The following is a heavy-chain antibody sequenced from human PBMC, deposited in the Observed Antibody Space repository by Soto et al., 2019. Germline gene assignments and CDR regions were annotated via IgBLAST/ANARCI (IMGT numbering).Heavy chain of an antibody. CDR2: IYYSGST. CDR1: GGSISSGGYY. J-gene: IGHJ4*02. Sequence: SETPSLTCTVSGGSISSGGYYWSWIRQHPGKGLEWIGYIYYSGSTYYNPSLKSRVTISVDTSKNQFSLKLSSVTAADTAVYYCAMEPPSPVGELSGLTGWGQGTLVTVSS. V-gene: IGHV4-31*03. CDR3: AMEPPSPVGELSGLTG. D-gene: IGHD3-10*01.